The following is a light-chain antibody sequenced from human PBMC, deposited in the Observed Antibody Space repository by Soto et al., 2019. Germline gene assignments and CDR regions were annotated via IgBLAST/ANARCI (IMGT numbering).Light chain of an antibody. CDR2: DAS. CDR3: QQYYSYPALT. Sequence: DIQMTQSPATLSASVGDSVTITCRASQSISHWLAWYQQKPGKAPKFLIYDASTLQSGVPSRFSGSGSGTDFTLTISCLQSEDFATYYCQQYYSYPALTFGGGTKVEIK. V-gene: IGKV1-5*01. CDR1: QSISHW. J-gene: IGKJ4*01.